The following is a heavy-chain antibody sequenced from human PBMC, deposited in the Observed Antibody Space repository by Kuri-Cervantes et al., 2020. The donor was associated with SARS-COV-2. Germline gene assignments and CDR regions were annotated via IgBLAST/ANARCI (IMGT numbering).Heavy chain of an antibody. CDR3: TRLVDYGDYLGY. J-gene: IGHJ4*02. CDR1: GFTFSGSA. CDR2: IRSKANSYAT. D-gene: IGHD4-17*01. V-gene: IGHV3-73*01. Sequence: GGSLRLSCAASGFTFSGSAMHWVRQASGKGLEWVGRIRSKANSYATAYAASVKGRFTISRDDSKNTAYLQMNSLKTEDTAVYYRTRLVDYGDYLGYWGQGTLVTVSS.